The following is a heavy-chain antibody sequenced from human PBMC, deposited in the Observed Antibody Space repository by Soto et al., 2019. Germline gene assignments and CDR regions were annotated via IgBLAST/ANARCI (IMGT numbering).Heavy chain of an antibody. CDR2: ISTDGGKQ. D-gene: IGHD3-16*02. CDR3: AVGGGDLSLTPFDY. CDR1: GFNFKAYG. Sequence: QVRLVESGGGVVQPGRSLRLSCVASGFNFKAYGIHWVRQAPGKGLEWVAVISTDGGKQHLADSVKGRFTISRDNLKNTLYLQMNNVRPEDTDVYFCAVGGGDLSLTPFDYWGQGSLVTVSS. J-gene: IGHJ4*02. V-gene: IGHV3-30-3*01.